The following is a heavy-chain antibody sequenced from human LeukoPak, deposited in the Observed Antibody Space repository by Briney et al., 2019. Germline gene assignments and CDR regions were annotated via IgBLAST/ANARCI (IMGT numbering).Heavy chain of an antibody. V-gene: IGHV1-69*01. D-gene: IGHD2-2*01. J-gene: IGHJ5*02. CDR1: GGTFSSYA. CDR2: IIPIFGTA. CDR3: AKGNPIYCSSTSCYYPPFDP. Sequence: SVKVSCKASGGTFSSYAISWVRQAPGQGLEWMGGIIPIFGTANYAQKFQGRVTITADESTSTAYMELSSLRSEDTAVYYCAKGNPIYCSSTSCYYPPFDPWGQGTLVTVSS.